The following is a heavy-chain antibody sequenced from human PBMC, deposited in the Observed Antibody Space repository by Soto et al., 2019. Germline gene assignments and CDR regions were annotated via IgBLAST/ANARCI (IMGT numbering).Heavy chain of an antibody. Sequence: GASVKVSCKASGYTFTSYYMHWVRQAPGQGLEWMGIINPSGGSTSYAQKFQGRVTMTRDTSTSTVYMELSSLRSEDTAVYYCAREGMRGRDVATVVTRYRTGAFDIWGQGTMVTVSS. CDR1: GYTFTSYY. D-gene: IGHD5-12*01. CDR3: AREGMRGRDVATVVTRYRTGAFDI. CDR2: INPSGGST. V-gene: IGHV1-46*01. J-gene: IGHJ3*02.